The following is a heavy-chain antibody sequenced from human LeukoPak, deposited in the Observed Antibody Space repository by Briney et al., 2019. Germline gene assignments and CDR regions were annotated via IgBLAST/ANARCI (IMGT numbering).Heavy chain of an antibody. J-gene: IGHJ4*02. Sequence: PSETLSLTCTVSGGSISSSRYYWGYIRHPPGKGLEWLGSIYYTGSTYYNPSLKSRVTVSVDTSKNQFSLKLNSVTAADTAVYYCVRHDLIGITGGNFDYWGQGTLVSVSS. CDR2: IYYTGST. V-gene: IGHV4-39*01. D-gene: IGHD1-14*01. CDR1: GGSISSSRYY. CDR3: VRHDLIGITGGNFDY.